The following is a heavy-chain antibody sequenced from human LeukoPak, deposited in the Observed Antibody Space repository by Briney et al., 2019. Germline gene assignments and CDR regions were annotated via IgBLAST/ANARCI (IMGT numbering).Heavy chain of an antibody. CDR2: IYYSGST. CDR1: GGSISSHY. D-gene: IGHD6-19*01. V-gene: IGHV4-59*06. Sequence: SETLSLTCTVSGGSISSHYWSWIRQPPGKGLEWIGYIYYSGSTYYNPSLKSRVTISVDTSKNQFSLKLSSVTAADTAVYYCARGGIAVAGGVDYWGQGTLVTVSS. J-gene: IGHJ4*02. CDR3: ARGGIAVAGGVDY.